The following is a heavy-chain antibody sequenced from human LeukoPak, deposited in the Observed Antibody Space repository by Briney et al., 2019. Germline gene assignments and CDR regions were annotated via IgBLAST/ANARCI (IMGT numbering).Heavy chain of an antibody. D-gene: IGHD1-1*01. V-gene: IGHV4-38-2*02. CDR1: GYSITSAYY. J-gene: IGHJ4*02. CDR3: ARDKDWNDVADY. Sequence: SETLPLTCTVSGYSITSAYYWGWIRQPPGKGLEWIGSFFLKGSTYYNPSLKSRVTISVDTSKNQFSLKLNSVTAADTAVYYCARDKDWNDVADYWGQGTLVTVSP. CDR2: FFLKGST.